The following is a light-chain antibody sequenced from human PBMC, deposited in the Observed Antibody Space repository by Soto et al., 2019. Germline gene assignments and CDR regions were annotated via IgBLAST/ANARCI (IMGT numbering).Light chain of an antibody. CDR1: SSDVGGYNY. CDR2: DVS. CDR3: CSYAGSHFL. J-gene: IGLJ2*01. V-gene: IGLV2-11*01. Sequence: QSALTQPRSVSGSPGQSVTISCTGTSSDVGGYNYVSWYQQHPGKAPKLMIYDVSQRPSGVPDRFSGSKSGNTASLTISGLQHEDDADYYCCSYAGSHFLFGGGTKLTVL.